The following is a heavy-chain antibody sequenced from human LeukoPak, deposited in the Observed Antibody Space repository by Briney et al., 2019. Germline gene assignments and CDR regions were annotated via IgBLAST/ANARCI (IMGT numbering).Heavy chain of an antibody. CDR1: GFTFSEVW. CDR3: ATESVVLFDY. CDR2: VSRESVGGTA. V-gene: IGHV3-15*01. D-gene: IGHD4-23*01. J-gene: IGHJ4*02. Sequence: RSGGSLRLSCAASGFTFSEVWMSWVRQAPGKGLEWVGRVSRESVGGTAEYTAPVKGRFTISRDDSKNTLHLEMNSQKTEYTAVYYCATESVVLFDYWGQGTLVTVSS.